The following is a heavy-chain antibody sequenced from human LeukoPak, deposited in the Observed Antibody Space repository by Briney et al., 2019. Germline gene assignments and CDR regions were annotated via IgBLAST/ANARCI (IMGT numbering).Heavy chain of an antibody. D-gene: IGHD2-21*02. CDR3: ARDNIVVVTATVDAFDI. Sequence: GGSLRLSCAASGFTFSSYAMHWVRQAPGKGLEWVAVISYDGSNKYYADSVKGQFTISRDNSKNTLYLQMNSLRAEDTAVYYCARDNIVVVTATVDAFDIWGQGTMVTVSS. J-gene: IGHJ3*02. CDR1: GFTFSSYA. V-gene: IGHV3-30*04. CDR2: ISYDGSNK.